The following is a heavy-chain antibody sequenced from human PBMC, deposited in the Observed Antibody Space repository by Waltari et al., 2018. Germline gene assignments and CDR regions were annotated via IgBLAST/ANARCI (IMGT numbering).Heavy chain of an antibody. CDR2: TLDNTNK. D-gene: IGHD3-22*01. Sequence: QVQRVEAGGGVVQPGGSRRLSGAASGFTFQTYAMHWGRQAPGQGLEWVAFTLDNTNKFYADSEKCRFSISRDDSKSTLHLQMSSLIVEDTGVYYCAKIARHSGGGYYFDYWGQGALVTVSS. CDR3: AKIARHSGGGYYFDY. V-gene: IGHV3-30*02. J-gene: IGHJ4*02. CDR1: GFTFQTYA.